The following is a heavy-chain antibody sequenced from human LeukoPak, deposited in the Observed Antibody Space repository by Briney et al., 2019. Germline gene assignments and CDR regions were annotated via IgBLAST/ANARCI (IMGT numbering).Heavy chain of an antibody. D-gene: IGHD3-10*01. CDR3: ARATYYYGSGSSGFDY. V-gene: IGHV3-33*01. CDR1: GFTFSSYG. CDR2: IWYYGSNK. Sequence: GRSLRLSCAASGFTFSSYGMHWVRQAPGKGLEWVAVIWYYGSNKYYADSVKGRFTISRDNSKNTLYLQMNSLRAEDTAVYYCARATYYYGSGSSGFDYWGQGTLVTVSS. J-gene: IGHJ4*02.